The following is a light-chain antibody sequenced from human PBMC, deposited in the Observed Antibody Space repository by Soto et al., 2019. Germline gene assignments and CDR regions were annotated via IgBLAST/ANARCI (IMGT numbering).Light chain of an antibody. V-gene: IGLV1-40*01. CDR1: SSNIGAGYD. CDR2: GNS. J-gene: IGLJ1*01. Sequence: QSVLTQPPSVSGAPGQRVTISCTGSSSNIGAGYDVHWYQQLPGTAPKLLIYGNSNRPSGVPDRFSGSKSGTSASLAITGLQAEDEADFYCQSHDSSLSAYVFGTGTKVHRP. CDR3: QSHDSSLSAYV.